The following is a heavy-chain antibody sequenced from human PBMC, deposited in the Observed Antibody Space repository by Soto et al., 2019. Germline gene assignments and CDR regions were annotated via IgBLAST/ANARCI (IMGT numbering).Heavy chain of an antibody. V-gene: IGHV1-18*01. CDR2: INTYNGNT. J-gene: IGHJ6*02. D-gene: IGHD3-16*01. CDR1: GYTFTRYG. CDR3: AMVDVYVTTSPQDG. Sequence: QVQLVQSGAEVKNPGASVKVSCKASGYTFTRYGIGWARQAPGQGLEWMGWINTYNGNTNYAQNVQGRVTLTTDTSPSTAYMERRSQRSKDTAIYYCAMVDVYVTTSPQDGWGQGTTVIVSS.